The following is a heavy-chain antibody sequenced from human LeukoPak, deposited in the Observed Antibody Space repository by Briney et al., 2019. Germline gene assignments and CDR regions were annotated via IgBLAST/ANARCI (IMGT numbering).Heavy chain of an antibody. CDR3: ARAWEAVAGNYGVVDY. J-gene: IGHJ4*02. CDR1: GYTFTSYG. CDR2: ISVYNDNR. D-gene: IGHD4-17*01. V-gene: IGHV1-18*01. Sequence: ASVKVSCKASGYTFTSYGISWVRQAPGQGLEWMGWISVYNDNRDYAQKFQGRVTMTRDMSTSTVYMELNSLRSQDTALYYCARAWEAVAGNYGVVDYWGQGTLVTVSS.